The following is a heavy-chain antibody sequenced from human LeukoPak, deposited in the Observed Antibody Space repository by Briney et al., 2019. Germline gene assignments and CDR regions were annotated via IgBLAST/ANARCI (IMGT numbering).Heavy chain of an antibody. CDR2: ISGSGGST. CDR3: ARGYTYVFD. J-gene: IGHJ4*02. D-gene: IGHD5-18*01. CDR1: GFTFSSYA. Sequence: GGSLRLSCAASGFTFSSYAMSWVRQAPGTGLEWVSTISGSGGSTYYADSVKGRFTISRDNSKNTLYLQMNSLRAEDTAVYYCARGYTYVFDWGQGTLVTVSS. V-gene: IGHV3-23*01.